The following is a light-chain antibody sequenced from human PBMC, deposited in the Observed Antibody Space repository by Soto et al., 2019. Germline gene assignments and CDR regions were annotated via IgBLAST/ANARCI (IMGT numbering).Light chain of an antibody. CDR3: ATWDDSLNGWV. CDR1: SSNIGGNT. CDR2: DNN. Sequence: QSVVTQPPSASGTPGQRVTISCSGSSSNIGGNTVDWYQQFPGTAPKLLIYDNNRRPPGVPDRFSGSTSATSASLAISGLHSEDEADYYCATWDDSLNGWVFGGGTQLPVL. J-gene: IGLJ3*02. V-gene: IGLV1-44*01.